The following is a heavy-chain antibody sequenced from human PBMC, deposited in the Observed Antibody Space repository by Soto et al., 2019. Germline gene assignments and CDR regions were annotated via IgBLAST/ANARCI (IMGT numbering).Heavy chain of an antibody. V-gene: IGHV1-2*02. D-gene: IGHD6-13*01. J-gene: IGHJ6*02. CDR2: INPTSGGT. CDR3: ARAGIAAAGSGVFAMDV. CDR1: GYTFTGYY. Sequence: ASVKVSCKASGYTFTGYYMHWVRQAPGKWLEWMGWINPTSGGTNYAQKFQGRVTMTRDTSISTAYMELSRLRSDDMAVYYCARAGIAAAGSGVFAMDVWGQGTTVTVSS.